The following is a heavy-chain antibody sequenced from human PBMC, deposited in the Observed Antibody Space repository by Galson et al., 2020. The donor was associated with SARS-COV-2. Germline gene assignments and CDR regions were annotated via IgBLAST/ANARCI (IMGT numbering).Heavy chain of an antibody. CDR2: IYHSGNT. CDR1: GDSLNSSNW. Sequence: ASETLSLTCAVSGDSLNSSNWWSWVRQPPGKGLEWIGEIYHSGNTNYNPSLKSRVTISMDKSKNQFSLKLSSVTAADTAVYYCARFNCGGECYFEVYYGMDVWGQGTTVTVSS. CDR3: ARFNCGGECYFEVYYGMDV. V-gene: IGHV4-4*02. D-gene: IGHD2-21*01. J-gene: IGHJ6*02.